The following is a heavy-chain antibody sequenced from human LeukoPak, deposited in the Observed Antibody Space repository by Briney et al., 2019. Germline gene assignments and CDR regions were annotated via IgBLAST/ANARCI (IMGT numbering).Heavy chain of an antibody. CDR3: ARGQFYYDAFDI. CDR1: GDSVSSNSAA. D-gene: IGHD2/OR15-2a*01. Sequence: SQTLSLTCAISGDSVSSNSAAWNWIRQSPSRGLEWLVRTYYRSKWHNDYAVSVKSRISINPDTSKSQFSLQLNSVTPEDTAVYYCARGQFYYDAFDIWGQGAMVTVSS. CDR2: TYYRSKWHN. J-gene: IGHJ3*02. V-gene: IGHV6-1*01.